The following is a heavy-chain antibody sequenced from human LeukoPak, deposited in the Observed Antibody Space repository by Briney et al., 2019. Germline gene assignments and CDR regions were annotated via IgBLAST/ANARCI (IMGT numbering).Heavy chain of an antibody. V-gene: IGHV3-48*03. Sequence: GGSLRLSCAASGFTFSSYEMNWVRQAPGKGLEWVSYISSSGSTIYYADSVKGRFTISRDNAKNSLYLQMNSLKTEDTAVYYCARGNYYDSIDIWGQGTMVTVSS. CDR2: ISSSGSTI. J-gene: IGHJ3*02. CDR1: GFTFSSYE. CDR3: ARGNYYDSIDI. D-gene: IGHD3-22*01.